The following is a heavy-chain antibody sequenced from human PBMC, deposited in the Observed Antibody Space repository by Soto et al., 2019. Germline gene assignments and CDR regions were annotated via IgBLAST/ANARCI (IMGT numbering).Heavy chain of an antibody. CDR1: GYTFTSYG. D-gene: IGHD3-22*01. V-gene: IGHV1-18*01. J-gene: IGHJ5*02. CDR3: ARDGASGYAYNWFDP. Sequence: ASVKVSCKASGYTFTSYGISWARQAPGQGLEWMGWISAYNGNTNYAQKLQGRVTMTTDTSTSTAYMELRSLRSDDTAVYYCARDGASGYAYNWFDPWGQGTLVTVSS. CDR2: ISAYNGNT.